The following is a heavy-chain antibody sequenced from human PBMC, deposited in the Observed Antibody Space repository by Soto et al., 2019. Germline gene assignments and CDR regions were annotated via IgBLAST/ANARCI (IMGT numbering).Heavy chain of an antibody. V-gene: IGHV3-21*01. CDR2: ISSSSSYI. Sequence: SGGSLRLSCAASGFTFSSYSMNWVRQAPGKGLEWVSSISSSSSYIYYADSVKGRFTISRDNAKNSLYLQMNSLRAEDTAVYYCASTGAVAGLDAFDIWGQGTMVTGSS. CDR3: ASTGAVAGLDAFDI. D-gene: IGHD6-19*01. CDR1: GFTFSSYS. J-gene: IGHJ3*02.